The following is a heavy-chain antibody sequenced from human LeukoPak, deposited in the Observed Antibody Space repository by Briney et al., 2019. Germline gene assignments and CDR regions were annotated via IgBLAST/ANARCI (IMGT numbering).Heavy chain of an antibody. Sequence: GRSLRLSCAASGFSLSSCVMRWVRQAPGKGLEWVAVIWANGINTYYADSVKGRFTFSRDNSKSTLYLQMNSLRAEDTAVYYCATAKNDYWGQGTLVTVSS. CDR1: GFSLSSCV. V-gene: IGHV3-33*01. CDR2: IWANGINT. CDR3: ATAKNDY. J-gene: IGHJ4*02.